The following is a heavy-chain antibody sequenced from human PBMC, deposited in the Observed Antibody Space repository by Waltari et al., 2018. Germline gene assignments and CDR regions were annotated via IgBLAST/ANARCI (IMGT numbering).Heavy chain of an antibody. CDR1: GFTFSTFA. CDR3: AKSQRRPLVLYGLDV. CDR2: ISSSGADT. D-gene: IGHD2-8*02. J-gene: IGHJ6*02. V-gene: IGHV3-23*01. Sequence: EEQMLESGGGLVQPGGSLRLSCTGSGFTFSTFAMHWVRQVPGKGLEWVSTISSSGADTYYADSVKDRFTISRDNSAETFYLEMNNLRVGDTAMYYCAKSQRRPLVLYGLDVWGQGTAVTVSS.